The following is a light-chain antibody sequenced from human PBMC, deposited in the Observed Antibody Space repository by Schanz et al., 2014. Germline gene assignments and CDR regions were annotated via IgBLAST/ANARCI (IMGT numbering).Light chain of an antibody. Sequence: DIQMTPSPSSLSASVGDRVTITCRASQSIRSYLNWYQQKPGKAPKLLIYDASNLQSGVPSRFSASGSGTDFTLTISSLQPEDFATYYCQQRGTFGQGTRLEIK. CDR1: QSIRSY. J-gene: IGKJ5*01. CDR2: DAS. CDR3: QQRGT. V-gene: IGKV1-39*01.